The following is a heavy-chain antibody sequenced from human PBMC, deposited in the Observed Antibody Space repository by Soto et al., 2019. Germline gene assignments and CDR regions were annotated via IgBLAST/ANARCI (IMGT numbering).Heavy chain of an antibody. J-gene: IGHJ6*02. CDR2: IYYSGST. Sequence: PSETLSLTCTVSGGSISSGGYYWSWIRQHPGKGLEWIGYIYYSGSTYYNPSLKSRVTISVDTSKNQFSLKLSSVTAADTAVYYCARGGYCSGGSCSDYYGMDVWGQGTTVTVSS. V-gene: IGHV4-31*03. CDR3: ARGGYCSGGSCSDYYGMDV. CDR1: GGSISSGGYY. D-gene: IGHD2-15*01.